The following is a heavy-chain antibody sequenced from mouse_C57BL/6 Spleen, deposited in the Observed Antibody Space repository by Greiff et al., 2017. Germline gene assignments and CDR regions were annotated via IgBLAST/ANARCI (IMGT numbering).Heavy chain of an antibody. J-gene: IGHJ4*01. CDR3: ASGTAQATYATDY. Sequence: VQLQQSGPELVKPGASVKISCKASGYAFSSSWMNWVKQRPGKGLEWIGRSYPGDGDTNYNGKFKGKATLTADKSSSTAYMQLSSLTSEDSAVYFCASGTAQATYATDYWGQGTSVTVSS. CDR2: SYPGDGDT. V-gene: IGHV1-82*01. CDR1: GYAFSSSW. D-gene: IGHD3-2*02.